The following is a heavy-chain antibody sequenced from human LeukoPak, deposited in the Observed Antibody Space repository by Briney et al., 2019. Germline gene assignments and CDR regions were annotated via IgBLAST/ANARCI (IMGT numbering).Heavy chain of an antibody. V-gene: IGHV3-53*04. CDR3: ARRGRYSSSGGFDP. Sequence: GGSLRLSCAASGFTVSSNYMSWVRQAPGKGLEWVSVIYSGGSTYYADSVKGRFTISRHNSKNTLYIQMNSLRAEDTAVYYCARRGRYSSSGGFDPWGQGTLVTVSS. D-gene: IGHD6-13*01. CDR1: GFTVSSNY. CDR2: IYSGGST. J-gene: IGHJ5*02.